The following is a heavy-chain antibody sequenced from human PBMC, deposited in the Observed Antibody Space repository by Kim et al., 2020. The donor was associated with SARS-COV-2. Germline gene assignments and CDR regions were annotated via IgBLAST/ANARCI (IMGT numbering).Heavy chain of an antibody. CDR1: GGSISSSSYY. D-gene: IGHD6-19*01. CDR2: IYYSGST. CDR3: ARRGIAVAGRDY. J-gene: IGHJ4*02. V-gene: IGHV4-39*01. Sequence: SETLSLTCTVSGGSISSSSYYWGWIRQPPGKGLEWIGSIYYSGSTYYNPSLKSRVTISVDTSKNQFSLKLSSVTAADTAVYYCARRGIAVAGRDYWGRGTLVTVSS.